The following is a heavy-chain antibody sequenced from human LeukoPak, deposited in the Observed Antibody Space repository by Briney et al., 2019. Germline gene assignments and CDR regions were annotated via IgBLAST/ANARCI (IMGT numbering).Heavy chain of an antibody. Sequence: GRSLRLSCAASGFTFSSYAMHWVRQAPGKGLEWVAVISYDGSNKYYADSVKGRFTISRDNSKNTLYLQMNSLRAEDTAVYYCAKDQYLVAATLEIWGQGTMVTVSS. V-gene: IGHV3-30-3*01. CDR2: ISYDGSNK. CDR3: AKDQYLVAATLEI. CDR1: GFTFSSYA. J-gene: IGHJ3*02. D-gene: IGHD2-15*01.